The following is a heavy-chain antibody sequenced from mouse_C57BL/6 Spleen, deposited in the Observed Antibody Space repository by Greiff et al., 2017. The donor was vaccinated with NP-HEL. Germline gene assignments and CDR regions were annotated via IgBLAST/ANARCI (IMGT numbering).Heavy chain of an antibody. V-gene: IGHV1-81*01. Sequence: VQLQQSGAELARPGASVKLSCKASGYTFTSYGISWVKQRTGQGLEWIGEIYPRSGNTYYNEKFKGKATLTADKSSSTAYMELRSLTSEDSAVYFCARKITTVVAPGAYWGQGTLVTVSA. CDR1: GYTFTSYG. D-gene: IGHD1-1*01. J-gene: IGHJ3*01. CDR2: IYPRSGNT. CDR3: ARKITTVVAPGAY.